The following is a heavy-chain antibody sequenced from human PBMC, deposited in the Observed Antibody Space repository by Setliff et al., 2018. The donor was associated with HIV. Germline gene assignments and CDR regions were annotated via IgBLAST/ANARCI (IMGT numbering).Heavy chain of an antibody. V-gene: IGHV4-39*01. Sequence: PSETLSLTCIVSGVSTISSSSSYYWGWIRQPPGKGLEWIGYMSHSGIANYNPSLKSRVTISVDTSKNHFSLRLGSVPAADTAVYYCARQGAVTGPAFASWGPGALVTVSS. CDR1: GVSTISSSSSYY. CDR2: MSHSGIA. D-gene: IGHD6-19*01. J-gene: IGHJ4*02. CDR3: ARQGAVTGPAFAS.